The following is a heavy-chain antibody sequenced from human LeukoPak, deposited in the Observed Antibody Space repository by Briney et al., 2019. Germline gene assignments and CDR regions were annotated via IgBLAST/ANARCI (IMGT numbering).Heavy chain of an antibody. CDR2: INPSGGST. Sequence: ASVKVSCKASGYTFTSYYMHWVRQAPGQGLEWMGIINPSGGSTSYAQKFQGRVTMTRDTSTSTVYMELSSLRSEDTAVYYCASRKTYYYDSSGYLAFDYWGQGTLVTVSS. V-gene: IGHV1-46*01. J-gene: IGHJ4*02. CDR1: GYTFTSYY. D-gene: IGHD3-22*01. CDR3: ASRKTYYYDSSGYLAFDY.